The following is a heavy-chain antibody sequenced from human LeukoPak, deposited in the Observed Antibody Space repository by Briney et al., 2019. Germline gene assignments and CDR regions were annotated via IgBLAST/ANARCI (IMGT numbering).Heavy chain of an antibody. Sequence: PSETLSLTCTVSSDSISSYYWTWIRQPPGKGPERIGYFYYSGSTNYNPSLKSRVTMSGDTSKNQFSLKLSSVSAADTAVYYCARLRSGSYPDYWGQGTLVTVSS. V-gene: IGHV4-59*08. CDR3: ARLRSGSYPDY. CDR2: FYYSGST. CDR1: SDSISSYY. D-gene: IGHD1-26*01. J-gene: IGHJ4*02.